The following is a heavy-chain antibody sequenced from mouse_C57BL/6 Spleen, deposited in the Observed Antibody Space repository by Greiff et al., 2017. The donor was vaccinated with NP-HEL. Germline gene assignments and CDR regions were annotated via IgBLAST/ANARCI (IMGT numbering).Heavy chain of an antibody. CDR3: ARYYYGSDYYAMDY. D-gene: IGHD1-1*01. CDR1: GYTFTNYW. J-gene: IGHJ4*01. CDR2: IYPGGGYT. V-gene: IGHV1-63*01. Sequence: QVQLKQSGAELVRPGTSVKMSCKASGYTFTNYWIGWAKQRPGHGLEWIGDIYPGGGYTNYNEKFKGKATLIADKSSSTAYMQFSSLTSEDSAIYYCARYYYGSDYYAMDYWGQGTSVTVSS.